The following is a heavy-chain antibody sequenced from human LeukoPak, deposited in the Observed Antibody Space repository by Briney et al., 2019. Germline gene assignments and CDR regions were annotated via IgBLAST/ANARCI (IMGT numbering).Heavy chain of an antibody. J-gene: IGHJ4*02. Sequence: GSLRLSCAASGFTFSSYAMSWVRPAPGKGLEWVSAISGSGGSTYYADSVKGRFTISRDNSKNTLYLQMNSLRAEDTAVYYCAKATTVAPLQFFDYWGQGTLVTVSS. CDR2: ISGSGGST. CDR1: GFTFSSYA. V-gene: IGHV3-23*01. D-gene: IGHD5-24*01. CDR3: AKATTVAPLQFFDY.